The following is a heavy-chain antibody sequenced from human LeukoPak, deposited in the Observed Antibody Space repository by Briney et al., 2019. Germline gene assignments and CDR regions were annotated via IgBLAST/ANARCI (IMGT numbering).Heavy chain of an antibody. Sequence: GGSLRLSCAASGFTFSSYAMNWVRQAPGKGLEWVSTISGGGGSTYYADSVKGRFTISRGNSKNTLYLQVNSLRAEDTAVYYCAKGGKWDVTPFDYWGQGTLVTVSS. CDR2: ISGGGGST. J-gene: IGHJ4*02. V-gene: IGHV3-23*01. CDR1: GFTFSSYA. CDR3: AKGGKWDVTPFDY. D-gene: IGHD1-26*01.